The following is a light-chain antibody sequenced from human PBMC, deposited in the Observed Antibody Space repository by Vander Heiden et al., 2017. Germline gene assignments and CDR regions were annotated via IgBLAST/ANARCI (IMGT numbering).Light chain of an antibody. Sequence: DIVMTQSPDSLAVSLGERATINCKSSQSVLYSPNNKNYLAWYQQKPGQPPKLLIYWASTRESGVPDRLSGSGSGTDFTLTISSLQAEDVAVYYCQQYYSTPPTFGQGTKLEIK. V-gene: IGKV4-1*01. CDR2: WAS. CDR3: QQYYSTPPT. CDR1: QSVLYSPNNKNY. J-gene: IGKJ2*01.